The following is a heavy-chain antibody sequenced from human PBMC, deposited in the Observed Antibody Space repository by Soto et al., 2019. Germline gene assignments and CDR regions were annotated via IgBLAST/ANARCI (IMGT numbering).Heavy chain of an antibody. CDR2: IIPIFGTA. V-gene: IGHV1-69*01. J-gene: IGHJ6*02. Sequence: QVQLVQSGAEVKKPGSSVKVSCKASGGTFSSYAISWVRQAPGQGLEWMGGIIPIFGTANYAQKFQGRVTITADESTSPDYMELSSLRSEETDVYYCATAFRTTTMGGGRYYYDGMDVWGQGTTVTVSS. CDR3: ATAFRTTTMGGGRYYYDGMDV. CDR1: GGTFSSYA. D-gene: IGHD3-16*01.